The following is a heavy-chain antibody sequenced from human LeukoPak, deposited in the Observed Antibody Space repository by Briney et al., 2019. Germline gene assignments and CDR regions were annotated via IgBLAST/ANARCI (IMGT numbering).Heavy chain of an antibody. J-gene: IGHJ4*02. V-gene: IGHV1-8*01. CDR1: GYTFTSSD. CDR3: ARGRPGLASAGTYDF. CDR2: MNPNSGKT. Sequence: ASVKVSCKASGYTFTSSDINWVRQAPGQGLEWMGWMNPNSGKTGSARKFQGRVAMTKNISISTAYIEVSSLGYQDTATYYCARGRPGLASAGTYDFWGQGTLITVSS. D-gene: IGHD6-13*01.